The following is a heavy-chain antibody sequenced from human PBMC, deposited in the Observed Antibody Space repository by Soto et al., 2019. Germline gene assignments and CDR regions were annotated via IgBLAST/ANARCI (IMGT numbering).Heavy chain of an antibody. CDR3: AGVYYGGNSVNNF. V-gene: IGHV3-21*01. D-gene: IGHD2-8*01. Sequence: PGGSLRLSCAASGFTFSSYSMNWVRQAPGKGLEWVSSISSSSSYIYYADSVKGRFTISRDNAKNSLYLQMNSLRAEDTAVYYCAGVYYGGNSVNNFWRQRTLVTVSS. J-gene: IGHJ4*02. CDR2: ISSSSSYI. CDR1: GFTFSSYS.